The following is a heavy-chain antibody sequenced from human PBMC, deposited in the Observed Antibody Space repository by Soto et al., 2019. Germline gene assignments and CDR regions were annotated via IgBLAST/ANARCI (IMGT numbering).Heavy chain of an antibody. Sequence: QVQLMESGGGVVQPGGSVRLSYETSGFTLTGYSMHWFRQAPGKGLEWVAVTSSDGGTKFYADSVKGRFTVSRDNSRKTLFLEMNSLRPEDTSIYDCAREVVLTKWYFYPGGQGILVTVSS. CDR3: AREVVLTKWYFYP. V-gene: IGHV3-30-3*01. CDR1: GFTLTGYS. D-gene: IGHD2-8*01. CDR2: TSSDGGTK. J-gene: IGHJ5*02.